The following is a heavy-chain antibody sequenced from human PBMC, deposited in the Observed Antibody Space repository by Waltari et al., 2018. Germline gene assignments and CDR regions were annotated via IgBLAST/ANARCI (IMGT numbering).Heavy chain of an antibody. V-gene: IGHV3-23*01. D-gene: IGHD3-10*01. CDR1: GFTFSNYA. CDR2: ISGSGDNT. J-gene: IGHJ4*02. CDR3: AKHLTLVRGIGPYFDY. Sequence: EVQLLESGGGLVQPGGSLRISCAASGFTFSNYALIWVRQAPGKGLEWVSAISGSGDNTFYVDSVKGRFTISRDNSKNTLYLQMNSLRAEDTAVYYCAKHLTLVRGIGPYFDYWGQGTLVTVSS.